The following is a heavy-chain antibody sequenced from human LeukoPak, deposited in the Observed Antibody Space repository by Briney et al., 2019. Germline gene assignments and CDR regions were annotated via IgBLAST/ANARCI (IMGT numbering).Heavy chain of an antibody. J-gene: IGHJ4*02. D-gene: IGHD6-19*01. V-gene: IGHV3-23*01. CDR1: GFTFSSYA. CDR3: ASPPYSSWHY. CDR2: ISGSGGST. Sequence: GGSLKLSCAASGFTFSSYAMSWVRQAPGKGLEWVSAISGSGGSTYYADSVKGRFTISRDNSMNTLYLQMNSLRAEDTAVYYCASPPYSSWHYWGQGTLVTVSS.